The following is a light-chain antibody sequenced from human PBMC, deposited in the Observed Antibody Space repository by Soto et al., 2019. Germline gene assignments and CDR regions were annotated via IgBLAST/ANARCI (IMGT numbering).Light chain of an antibody. CDR3: AAWDDSLNALL. V-gene: IGLV1-36*01. CDR2: YDD. Sequence: QSVLTQPPSVSEAPRQRVTIPCSGSSSNIGNNAVNWFQQLPGKAPKLLIYYDDLLPPGVSDRFSGSTSGTSASLAISGLQSEDEADYYCAAWDDSLNALLFGGGTKLTVL. J-gene: IGLJ2*01. CDR1: SSNIGNNA.